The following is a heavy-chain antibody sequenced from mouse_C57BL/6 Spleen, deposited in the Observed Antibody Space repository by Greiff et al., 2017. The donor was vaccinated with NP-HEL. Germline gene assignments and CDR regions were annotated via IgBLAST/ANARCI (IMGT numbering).Heavy chain of an antibody. CDR3: ATRGSNYRSWFAY. J-gene: IGHJ3*01. CDR1: GFTFSSYA. V-gene: IGHV5-4*01. D-gene: IGHD2-5*01. Sequence: EVQVVESGGGLVKPGGSLKLSCAASGFTFSSYAMSWVRQTPEKRLEWVATISDGGSYTYYPDNVKGRFTISRDNAKNNLYLQMSHLKSEDTAMYYCATRGSNYRSWFAYWGQGTLVTVSA. CDR2: ISDGGSYT.